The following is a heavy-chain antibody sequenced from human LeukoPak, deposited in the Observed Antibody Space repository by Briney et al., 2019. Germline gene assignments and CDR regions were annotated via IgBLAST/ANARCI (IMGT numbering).Heavy chain of an antibody. V-gene: IGHV3-74*01. D-gene: IGHD5-12*01. Sequence: PGGSLRLSCAASGFTFTNYWMHWVRQSPGKGLVWVSRISSNGSSTSYADSVKGRFTISRDNAKNTLHLQMTSLRAEDTALYYCAKGGATICDNWGQGTLVTVSS. CDR1: GFTFTNYW. CDR3: AKGGATICDN. CDR2: ISSNGSST. J-gene: IGHJ4*02.